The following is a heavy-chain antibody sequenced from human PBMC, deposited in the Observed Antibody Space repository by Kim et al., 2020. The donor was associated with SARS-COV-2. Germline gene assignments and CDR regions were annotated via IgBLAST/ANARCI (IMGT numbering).Heavy chain of an antibody. CDR2: ISSSSSYI. D-gene: IGHD3-16*01. CDR1: GFTFSSYI. V-gene: IGHV3-21*01. CDR3: ARRAYYDYIWGSYLVDYFDY. Sequence: GGSLRLSCAASGFTFSSYIMNWVRQAPGKGLEWVSSISSSSSYIYYADSVKGRFTISRDNAKNSLYLQMNSLRAEDTAVYYCARRAYYDYIWGSYLVDYFDYWGQGTLVTVSS. J-gene: IGHJ4*02.